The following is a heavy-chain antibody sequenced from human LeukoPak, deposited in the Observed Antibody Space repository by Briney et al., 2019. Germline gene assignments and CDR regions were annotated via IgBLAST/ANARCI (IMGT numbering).Heavy chain of an antibody. J-gene: IGHJ4*02. V-gene: IGHV3-30*02. CDR2: IRYDGSNK. CDR1: GFTFSSYG. D-gene: IGHD3-10*01. CDR3: AKGLGFGELEYYFDY. Sequence: GGPLRLSCAASGFTFSSYGMHWVRQAPGKGLEWVAFIRYDGSNKYYADSVKGRFTISRDNSKNTLYLQMNSLRAEDTAVYYCAKGLGFGELEYYFDYWGQGTLVTVSS.